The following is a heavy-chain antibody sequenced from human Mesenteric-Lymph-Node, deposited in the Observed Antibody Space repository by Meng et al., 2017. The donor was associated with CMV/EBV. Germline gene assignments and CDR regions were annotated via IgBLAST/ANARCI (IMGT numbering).Heavy chain of an antibody. CDR1: GFTFSSYA. CDR2: IYSGGSTT. CDR3: AKDKMTPFSPDAFDM. J-gene: IGHJ3*02. D-gene: IGHD2-15*01. Sequence: GESLKISCAASGFTFSSYAMSWVRQAPGKGLEWVSVIYSGGSTTYYEDSVKGRFTISRDSSANTLYLQMNSLKAEDTAVYYCAKDKMTPFSPDAFDMWGQGTMVTVSS. V-gene: IGHV3-23*03.